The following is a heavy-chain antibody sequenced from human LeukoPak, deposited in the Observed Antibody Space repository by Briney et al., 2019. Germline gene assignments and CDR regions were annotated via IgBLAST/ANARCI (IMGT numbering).Heavy chain of an antibody. CDR1: GFTFSSYW. CDR2: IKQDGSEK. CDR3: AKSQFRGSGWSLWDY. Sequence: PGGSLRLSCAASGFTFSSYWMSWVRQAPGKGLEWVANIKQDGSEKYYVDSVKGRFTISRDNAKNSLYLQMNSLRAEDTAVYYCAKSQFRGSGWSLWDYWGQGTLVTVSS. V-gene: IGHV3-7*03. J-gene: IGHJ4*02. D-gene: IGHD6-19*01.